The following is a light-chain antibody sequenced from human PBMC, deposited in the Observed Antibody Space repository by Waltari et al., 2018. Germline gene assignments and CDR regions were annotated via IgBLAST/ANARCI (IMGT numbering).Light chain of an antibody. CDR2: SAS. V-gene: IGKV1-6*01. Sequence: AIQMTQSPSSLSASVGDRVTLTCRASQVIETDLVWYQQKPGKAPNLLIHSASTLQGGVPSRFSGSGSGTDFTLTINGLQPEDFATYYCLQDYDYPLIFGGGTKVEIK. CDR1: QVIETD. J-gene: IGKJ4*01. CDR3: LQDYDYPLI.